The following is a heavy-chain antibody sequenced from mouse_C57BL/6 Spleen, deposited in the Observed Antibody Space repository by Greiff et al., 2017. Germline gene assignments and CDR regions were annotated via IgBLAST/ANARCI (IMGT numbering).Heavy chain of an antibody. D-gene: IGHD3-2*02. Sequence: EVQLVESGPELVKPGASVKMSCKASGYTFTDYNMHWVKQSHGKSLEWIGYINPNNGGTSYNQKFKGKATLTVNKSSSTAYMELRSLTSEDSAVYYCARQLRLPAWFAYWGQGTLVTVSA. V-gene: IGHV1-22*01. CDR3: ARQLRLPAWFAY. CDR1: GYTFTDYN. J-gene: IGHJ3*01. CDR2: INPNNGGT.